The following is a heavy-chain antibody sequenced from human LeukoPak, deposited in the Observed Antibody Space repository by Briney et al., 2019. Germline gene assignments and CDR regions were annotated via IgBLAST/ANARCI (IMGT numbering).Heavy chain of an antibody. D-gene: IGHD3-22*01. CDR2: IIPIFGTA. CDR3: AREYDSSGYYRGGDAFDI. J-gene: IGHJ3*02. CDR1: GGTFSSYA. V-gene: IGHV1-69*05. Sequence: GASVKVSCKASGGTFSSYAIIWVRQAPGQGLEWMGGIIPIFGTANYAQKFQGRVTITTDESTSTAYMELSSLRSEDTAVYYCAREYDSSGYYRGGDAFDIWGQGTMATVSS.